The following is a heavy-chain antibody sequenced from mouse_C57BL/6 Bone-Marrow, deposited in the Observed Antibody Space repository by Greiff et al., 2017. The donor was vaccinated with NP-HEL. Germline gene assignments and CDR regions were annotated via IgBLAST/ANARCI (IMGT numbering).Heavy chain of an antibody. CDR1: GYTFTSYD. V-gene: IGHV1-85*01. Sequence: QVQLQQSGPALVKPGASVKLSCKASGYTFTSYDINWVKQRPGQGLEWIGWIYPRDGSTKYNEKFKGKATLTVDTSSSTAYMELHSLTSEDSAVYFCARKAYYSNPWFAYWGQGTLVTVSA. CDR3: ARKAYYSNPWFAY. D-gene: IGHD2-5*01. CDR2: IYPRDGST. J-gene: IGHJ3*01.